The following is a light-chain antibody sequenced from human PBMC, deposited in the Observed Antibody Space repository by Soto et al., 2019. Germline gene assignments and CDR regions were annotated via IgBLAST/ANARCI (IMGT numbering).Light chain of an antibody. CDR1: SSDVGGYDY. CDR2: EVS. CDR3: SSYSISTAYL. Sequence: QSALTQPASVSGSPGQSITISCTGTSSDVGGYDYVSWYQLHPGKAPKLMVFEVSNRPSGVSYRFSGSKSGNTASLTISGLQAEGEADYFCSSYSISTAYLFGTGTKSPS. V-gene: IGLV2-14*01. J-gene: IGLJ1*01.